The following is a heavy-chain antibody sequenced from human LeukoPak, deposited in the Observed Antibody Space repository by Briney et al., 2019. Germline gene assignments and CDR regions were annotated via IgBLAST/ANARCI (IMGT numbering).Heavy chain of an antibody. CDR2: ISAYNGNT. Sequence: ASVKVSCKPSGYTFTSYGISWVRQAPGQGLEWMGWISAYNGNTNYAQKLQGRVTMTTDTSTSTAYMELRSLRSDDTAVYYCARAEGVPAAMTYWFVPWGQGTLVTVSS. CDR3: ARAEGVPAAMTYWFVP. CDR1: GYTFTSYG. V-gene: IGHV1-18*01. J-gene: IGHJ5*02. D-gene: IGHD2-2*01.